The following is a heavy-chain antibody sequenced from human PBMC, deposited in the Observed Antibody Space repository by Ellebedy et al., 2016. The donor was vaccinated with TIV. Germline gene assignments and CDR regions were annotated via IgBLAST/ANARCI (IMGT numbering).Heavy chain of an antibody. J-gene: IGHJ4*02. CDR2: LDSDEDT. D-gene: IGHD3-16*01. CDR1: GFSLSTSGMC. CDR3: AREDGEFSYALDS. V-gene: IGHV2-70*11. Sequence: SGPTLVKPTEPLTLPCTFSGFSLSTSGMCINWIRQPPGKALEWLARLDSDEDTYYSLSLQTMLTISKDRTRNQVVLTMTSMDADDSGMYFCAREDGEFSYALDSWGQGILVTVST.